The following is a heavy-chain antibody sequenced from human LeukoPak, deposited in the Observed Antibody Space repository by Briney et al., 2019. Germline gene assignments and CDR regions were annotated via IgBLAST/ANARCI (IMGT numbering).Heavy chain of an antibody. CDR2: IIPIFGTA. CDR1: GATFSSYA. CDR3: ARDRPRWPFDP. Sequence: ASVKVSCKASGATFSSYAISWVRRAPGQGLEWMGRIIPIFGTANYAQTFQGRVTTTTDESTSTAYMELSSLRSEDTAVYYCARDRPRWPFDPWGQGTLVTVSS. D-gene: IGHD2-15*01. V-gene: IGHV1-69*05. J-gene: IGHJ5*02.